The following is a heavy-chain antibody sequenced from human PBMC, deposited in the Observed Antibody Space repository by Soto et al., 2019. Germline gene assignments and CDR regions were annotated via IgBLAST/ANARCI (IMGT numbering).Heavy chain of an antibody. D-gene: IGHD5-18*01. CDR2: IYSGGST. Sequence: XGSLRLYYAASGFTVSSNDMSWVRQAPGKGLEWVSVIYSGGSTYYADSVKGRFTISRDNSKNTLYLQMNSLRAEDTAVYYCARGSGYSYGFFDWGQGTLVTVSS. V-gene: IGHV3-53*01. J-gene: IGHJ4*02. CDR3: ARGSGYSYGFFD. CDR1: GFTVSSND.